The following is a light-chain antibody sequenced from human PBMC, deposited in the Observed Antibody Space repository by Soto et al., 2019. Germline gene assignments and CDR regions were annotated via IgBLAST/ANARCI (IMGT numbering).Light chain of an antibody. V-gene: IGKV1-5*01. J-gene: IGKJ5*01. CDR3: QQRNSWPPIT. CDR2: HAS. CDR1: QSISNW. Sequence: DIQMTQSPSTLPASVGDRVTITCRASQSISNWLAWYQQKPGTAPKVLIYHASNLQSGVPSRFSGSGSGTDFTLTISSLEPEDFALYYCQQRNSWPPITFGQGTRLEIK.